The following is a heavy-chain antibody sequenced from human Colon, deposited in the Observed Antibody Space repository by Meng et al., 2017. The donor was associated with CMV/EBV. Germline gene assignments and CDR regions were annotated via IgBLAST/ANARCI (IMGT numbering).Heavy chain of an antibody. CDR1: GVSFSSYG. V-gene: IGHV3-30*03. CDR2: VQYAGPNT. CDR3: ARSCSGGSCYEWFDP. Sequence: SGVSFSSYGMPWVRQSPGRGLECLAFVQYAGPNTKYADSVKGRFTISKDNSKNTLYLEMNSLRSEYSAVYYCARSCSGGSCYEWFDPWGQGTLVTVSS. D-gene: IGHD2-15*01. J-gene: IGHJ5*02.